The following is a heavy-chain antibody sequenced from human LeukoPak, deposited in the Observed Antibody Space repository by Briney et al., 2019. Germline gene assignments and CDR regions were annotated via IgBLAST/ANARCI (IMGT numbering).Heavy chain of an antibody. Sequence: GGSLRLSCAASGFTFSSYAMHWVRQAPGKGLEWVSYISSSSSTIYYADSVKGRFTISRDNAKNSLYLQMNSLRAEDTAVYYCARAVPGLDYWGQGILVTVSS. CDR1: GFTFSSYA. D-gene: IGHD1-14*01. CDR3: ARAVPGLDY. J-gene: IGHJ4*02. V-gene: IGHV3-48*01. CDR2: ISSSSSTI.